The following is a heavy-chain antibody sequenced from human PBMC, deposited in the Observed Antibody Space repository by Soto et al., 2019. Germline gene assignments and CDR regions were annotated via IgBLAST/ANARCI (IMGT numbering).Heavy chain of an antibody. V-gene: IGHV1-46*03. J-gene: IGHJ5*01. CDR1: GYTFTSNY. D-gene: IGHD1-26*01. CDR3: AREKGDFLLLGARSNLFDS. Sequence: GASGKVSCKASGYTFTSNYMHWVRQAPGQGLEWMGIINPSGGSTSYAQKFQGRVTMTRDTSTSTVYMELSSLRSEDTAVYYCAREKGDFLLLGARSNLFDSWGRGSLVIVSS. CDR2: INPSGGST.